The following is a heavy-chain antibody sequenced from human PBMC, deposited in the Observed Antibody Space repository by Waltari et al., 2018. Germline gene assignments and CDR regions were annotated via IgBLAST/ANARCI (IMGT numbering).Heavy chain of an antibody. J-gene: IGHJ4*02. CDR3: AKERGGAADFDY. CDR2: IQNDGRNK. CDR1: GFTFSSFG. Sequence: QVQLVESGGGVVQPGGSLRVSCAASGFTFSSFGMHWVRQAPGKGLEWVEFIQNDGRNKYYADSVKGRFTISRDNSRNTLYLQMNSLRAEDTAVYYCAKERGGAADFDYWGQGTLVTVSS. V-gene: IGHV3-30*02. D-gene: IGHD6-13*01.